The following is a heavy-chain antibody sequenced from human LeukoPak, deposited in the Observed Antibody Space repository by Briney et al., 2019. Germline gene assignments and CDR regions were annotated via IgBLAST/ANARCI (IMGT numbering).Heavy chain of an antibody. CDR3: AASSSWYVVGWFDP. Sequence: GASVKVSSKASGGTFSSYAISWVRQAPGQGLEWMGGIIPIFGTANYAQKFQGRVTITADESTSTAYMELSSLRSEDTAVYYCAASSSWYVVGWFDPWGQGTLVTVSS. CDR1: GGTFSSYA. CDR2: IIPIFGTA. J-gene: IGHJ5*02. D-gene: IGHD6-13*01. V-gene: IGHV1-69*13.